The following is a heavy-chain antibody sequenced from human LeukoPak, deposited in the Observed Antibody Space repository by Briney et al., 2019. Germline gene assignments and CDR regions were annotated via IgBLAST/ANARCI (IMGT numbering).Heavy chain of an antibody. CDR3: ARLTDNHFDY. J-gene: IGHJ4*02. V-gene: IGHV3-23*01. D-gene: IGHD2-21*02. CDR1: GFNLSPYA. Sequence: PGGSLSLSCAASGFNLSPYAMSSLRQAPGKGLEWVSVFSADGADIYYARSVRGRCPISRDISKNTLSLQVSNLRAEDTAIYYCARLTDNHFDYWGQGTLVTVSS. CDR2: FSADGADI.